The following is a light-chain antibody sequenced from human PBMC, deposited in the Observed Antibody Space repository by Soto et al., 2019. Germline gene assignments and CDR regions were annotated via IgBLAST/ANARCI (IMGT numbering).Light chain of an antibody. CDR2: GAS. Sequence: EIVMTQSPATLSVSPGERATLSCRASQSVSSYLAWYQQKPGQAPRLLIYGASTRATGIPARFSGSGSGTEFTLTISSLQSEDFAVYYCQQYNNGPSWMFGQGTRVEI. CDR1: QSVSSY. CDR3: QQYNNGPSWM. V-gene: IGKV3-15*01. J-gene: IGKJ1*01.